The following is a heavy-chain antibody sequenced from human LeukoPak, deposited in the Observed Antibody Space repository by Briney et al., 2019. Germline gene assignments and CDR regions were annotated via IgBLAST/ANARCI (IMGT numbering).Heavy chain of an antibody. CDR3: ASGSITMVRGVTYYYYNMDV. CDR2: ISGYNGNT. Sequence: ASVKVSCKASGYTFTSYGISWVRQAPGQGLEWMGWISGYNGNTNYAQKLQGRVTMTTDTSTSTAYMELRSLRSDDTAVYYCASGSITMVRGVTYYYYNMDVWGQGTTVTVSS. V-gene: IGHV1-18*01. J-gene: IGHJ6*02. D-gene: IGHD3-10*01. CDR1: GYTFTSYG.